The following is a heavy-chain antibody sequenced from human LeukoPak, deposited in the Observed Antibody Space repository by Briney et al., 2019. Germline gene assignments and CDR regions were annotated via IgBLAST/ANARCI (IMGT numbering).Heavy chain of an antibody. V-gene: IGHV4-39*01. D-gene: IGHD2-2*01. CDR1: GDSITSSSYY. CDR3: ARHEVGYCSSLNCYGFDY. Sequence: SETLSLTCTVSGDSITSSSYYWGWIRQPPGTGLEWIGSIYYSGSSYYNPSLKSRVTISVDTSKSQFSLKLSSVTAADTAVYYCARHEVGYCSSLNCYGFDYWGQGTLVTVPS. CDR2: IYYSGSS. J-gene: IGHJ4*02.